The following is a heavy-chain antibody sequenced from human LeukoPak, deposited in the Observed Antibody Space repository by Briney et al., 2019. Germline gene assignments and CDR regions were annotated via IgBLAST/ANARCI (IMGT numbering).Heavy chain of an antibody. V-gene: IGHV1-69*04. Sequence: ASVKVSCKASGGTFSSYAISWVRQAPGQGLEWMGRIIPILGIANYAQKFQGRVTITADKSTSTAYMELSSLRSEDTAVYYCARGTVGWNGNWFDPWGQGTLVTVSS. D-gene: IGHD1-1*01. CDR3: ARGTVGWNGNWFDP. CDR1: GGTFSSYA. CDR2: IIPILGIA. J-gene: IGHJ5*02.